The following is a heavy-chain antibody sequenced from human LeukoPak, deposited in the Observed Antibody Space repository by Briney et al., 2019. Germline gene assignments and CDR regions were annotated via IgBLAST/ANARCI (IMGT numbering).Heavy chain of an antibody. Sequence: TGGSLRLSCAASGFTFSSYSMNWVRQAPGKGLEWVSAISGSGGSTYYADSVKGRFTISRDNSKNTLYLQMNSLRAEDTAVYYCAKDLEGEEDYWGQGTLVTVSS. CDR3: AKDLEGEEDY. CDR1: GFTFSSYS. V-gene: IGHV3-23*01. D-gene: IGHD3-16*01. J-gene: IGHJ4*02. CDR2: ISGSGGST.